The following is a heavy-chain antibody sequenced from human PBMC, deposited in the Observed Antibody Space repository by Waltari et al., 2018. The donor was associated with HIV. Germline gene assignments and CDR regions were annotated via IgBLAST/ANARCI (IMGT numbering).Heavy chain of an antibody. V-gene: IGHV1-2*02. Sequence: VPLVQSGAEVNRPGASVKVYCKGSGYTFTGYYMYWERKAPGHWLEWRGWINPKSGATNYAQKFQGRVTMTRGTSISTAYVELSSLRSDDTAEYYCAKDRAAYFYYGMDVWGQGTTVTVSS. CDR2: INPKSGAT. CDR3: AKDRAAYFYYGMDV. CDR1: GYTFTGYY. D-gene: IGHD6-25*01. J-gene: IGHJ6*02.